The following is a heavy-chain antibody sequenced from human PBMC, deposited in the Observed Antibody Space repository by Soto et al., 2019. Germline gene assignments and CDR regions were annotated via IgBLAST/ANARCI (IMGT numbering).Heavy chain of an antibody. D-gene: IGHD2-2*01. J-gene: IGHJ4*02. V-gene: IGHV3-33*01. Sequence: SLRLSCAASGFTFSSYGMHWVRQAPGKGLEWVAVIWYDGSNKYYADSVKGRFTISRDNSKNTLYLQMNSLRAEDTAVYYCARDRGGYCSSTSCYPSYWGQGTLVTVS. CDR2: IWYDGSNK. CDR1: GFTFSSYG. CDR3: ARDRGGYCSSTSCYPSY.